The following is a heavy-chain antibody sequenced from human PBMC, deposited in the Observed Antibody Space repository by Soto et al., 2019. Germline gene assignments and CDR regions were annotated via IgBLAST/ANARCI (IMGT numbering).Heavy chain of an antibody. V-gene: IGHV3-53*01. Sequence: EVQLVESGGGLIQPGGSLRLSCTASGFAISSNYMTWVRQAPGKGLEWVSLLYSGGSKYYADSVKGRFTISRDSSKNTLFLQMDSLRDEDTAVYFCASRKVPAAVWWDGAFDIWGHGTTVAVSS. CDR3: ASRKVPAAVWWDGAFDI. CDR2: LYSGGSK. CDR1: GFAISSNY. J-gene: IGHJ3*02. D-gene: IGHD2-2*01.